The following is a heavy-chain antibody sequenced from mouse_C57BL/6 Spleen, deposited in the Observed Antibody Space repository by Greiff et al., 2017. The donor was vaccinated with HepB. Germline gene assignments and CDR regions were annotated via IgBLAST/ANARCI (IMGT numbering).Heavy chain of an antibody. Sequence: DVQLQESGPGLVKPSQSLSLTCSVTGYSITSGYYWNWIRQFPGNKLEWMGYISYDGSNNYNPSLKNRISITRDTSKNQFFLKLNSVTTEDTATYYCARDRDLLEGYFDYWGQGTTLTVSS. V-gene: IGHV3-6*01. J-gene: IGHJ2*01. D-gene: IGHD2-1*01. CDR3: ARDRDLLEGYFDY. CDR2: ISYDGSN. CDR1: GYSITSGYY.